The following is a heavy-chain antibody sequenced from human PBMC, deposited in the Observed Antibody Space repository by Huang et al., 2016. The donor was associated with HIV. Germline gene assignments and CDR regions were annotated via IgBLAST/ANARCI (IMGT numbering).Heavy chain of an antibody. D-gene: IGHD5-12*01. CDR3: AKVASGYDFSARGSDWFDP. CDR1: AFTFRSYA. CDR2: TGGSGGNT. Sequence: EMQLLESGGGLVQPGGSLRLSCAASAFTFRSYARTWVRQALGKWLEGGSATGGSGGNTYDADSGKGRFTISRDNSKNTLYLQMNSLRAEDTAVYYCAKVASGYDFSARGSDWFDPWGQGTLVSVSS. V-gene: IGHV3-23*01. J-gene: IGHJ5*02.